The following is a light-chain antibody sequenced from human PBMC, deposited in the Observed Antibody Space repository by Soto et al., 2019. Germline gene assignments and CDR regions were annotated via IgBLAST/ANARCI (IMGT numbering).Light chain of an antibody. CDR2: EVT. CDR1: ISDIGAYNF. V-gene: IGLV2-14*01. Sequence: QSALTQPASVSGSPGQSITISCTGTISDIGAYNFVSWYQQHPGKAPKLIIYEVTHRPSGVSNRFSGSKSGNTASLTISGLQAEDEADYYCCSYTSSNLIFGGGTKLTVL. CDR3: CSYTSSNLI. J-gene: IGLJ2*01.